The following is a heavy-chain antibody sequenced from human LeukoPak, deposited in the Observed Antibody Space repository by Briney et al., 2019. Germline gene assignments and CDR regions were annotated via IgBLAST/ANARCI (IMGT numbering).Heavy chain of an antibody. CDR2: IIPIFGTA. CDR1: GGTFSSYA. CDR3: ASRPYYYDSSGYYGDDAFDI. Sequence: SVKVSCKASGGTFSSYAISWVRQAPGQGLAWMGGIIPIFGTANYAQKFQGRVTITTDESTSTAYMELSSLRSEDTAVYYCASRPYYYDSSGYYGDDAFDIWGQGTMVTVSS. V-gene: IGHV1-69*05. J-gene: IGHJ3*02. D-gene: IGHD3-22*01.